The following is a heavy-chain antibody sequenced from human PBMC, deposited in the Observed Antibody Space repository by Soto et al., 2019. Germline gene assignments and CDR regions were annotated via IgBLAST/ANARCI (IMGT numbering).Heavy chain of an antibody. V-gene: IGHV3-30*18. D-gene: IGHD2-21*01. Sequence: QVQLVESGGGVVQPGRSLRLSCAASGFTFSSYGMHWVRQAPGKGLEWVAVISYDGSNKYYADSVKGRFTISRDNSKNTLYLQMNSLRAEDTAVYYCAKDRVNYPVYWGQGTLVTVSS. J-gene: IGHJ4*02. CDR2: ISYDGSNK. CDR1: GFTFSSYG. CDR3: AKDRVNYPVY.